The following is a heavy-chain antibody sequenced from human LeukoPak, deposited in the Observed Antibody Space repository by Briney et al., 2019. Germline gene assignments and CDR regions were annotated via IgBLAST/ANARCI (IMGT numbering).Heavy chain of an antibody. V-gene: IGHV1-69*05. D-gene: IGHD4-17*01. CDR1: GGTFSSSA. Sequence: SVKVSCKASGGTFSSSAISWVRQAPGQGLEWMGGIIPIFGSPNYAQTFQGRVTFTTDESTSTAYMELSSLRSEDTAVYYCARADPDYGDWGVHYWGQGSLVTVSS. CDR3: ARADPDYGDWGVHY. J-gene: IGHJ4*02. CDR2: IIPIFGSP.